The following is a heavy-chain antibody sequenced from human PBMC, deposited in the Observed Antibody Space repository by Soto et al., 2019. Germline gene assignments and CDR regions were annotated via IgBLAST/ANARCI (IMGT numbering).Heavy chain of an antibody. V-gene: IGHV4-4*02. CDR1: GGSISSSNW. CDR3: ARDRYGSGTSFDY. CDR2: IYHSGST. D-gene: IGHD3-10*01. Sequence: SETLSLTCAVSGGSISSSNWWSWVRQSPGKGLEWIGEIYHSGSTNYNPSFKSRVTISVDKSKNQFSLKLSSVAAADTAVYYCARDRYGSGTSFDYWGQGTLVTVSS. J-gene: IGHJ4*02.